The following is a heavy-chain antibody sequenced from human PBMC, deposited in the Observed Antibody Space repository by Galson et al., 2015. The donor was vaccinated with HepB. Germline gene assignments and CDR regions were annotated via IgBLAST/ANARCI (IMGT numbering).Heavy chain of an antibody. CDR1: GFTFSSYG. CDR2: IWYDGSNK. V-gene: IGHV3-33*06. CDR3: AKDFGRYYYDSSGAFGI. Sequence: SLRLSCAASGFTFSSYGMHWVRQAPGKGLEWVAVIWYDGSNKYYADSVKGRFTISRDNSKNTLYLQMNSLRAEDTAVYYCAKDFGRYYYDSSGAFGIWGQGTMVTVSS. D-gene: IGHD3-22*01. J-gene: IGHJ3*02.